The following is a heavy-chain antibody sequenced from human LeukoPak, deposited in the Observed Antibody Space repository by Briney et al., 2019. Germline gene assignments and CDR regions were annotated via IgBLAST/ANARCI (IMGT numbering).Heavy chain of an antibody. CDR3: ATHRGDSSSWFDFDS. Sequence: SETLSLTCTVSGGSINTYFWTWIRQPPGRGLEWIGNIYYTGSINYNPSLKSRVTISQSKNHFFLKLNSVTAADTAVYYCATHRGDSSSWFDFDSWGQGTLVTVSS. J-gene: IGHJ4*02. D-gene: IGHD6-13*01. V-gene: IGHV4-59*08. CDR1: GGSINTYF. CDR2: IYYTGSI.